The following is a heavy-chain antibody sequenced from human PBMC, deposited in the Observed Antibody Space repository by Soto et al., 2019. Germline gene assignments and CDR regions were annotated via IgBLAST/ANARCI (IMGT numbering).Heavy chain of an antibody. CDR2: IYYSGST. D-gene: IGHD3-22*01. CDR3: ARDNYESSGYYWESRANWFDP. J-gene: IGHJ5*02. Sequence: QVQLQESGPGLVKPSETLSLTCTVSGGSVSSGSYYWSWIRQPPGKGLEWIGYIYYSGSTNYNPSLKSRVIIAVDTYNNQFSLKLSSVTAADTAVYYCARDNYESSGYYWESRANWFDPWGQGTLVTVSS. V-gene: IGHV4-61*01. CDR1: GGSVSSGSYY.